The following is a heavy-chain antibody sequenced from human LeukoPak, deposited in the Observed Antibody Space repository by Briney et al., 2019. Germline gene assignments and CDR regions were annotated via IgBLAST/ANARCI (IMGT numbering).Heavy chain of an antibody. D-gene: IGHD1-26*01. CDR2: ISDSSSSI. CDR1: AFTFSTYN. CDR3: AIDAWELPLDAFDI. J-gene: IGHJ3*02. Sequence: GGSLRLSCAASAFTFSTYNMNWVRQAPGKGLEWVSYISDSSSSIYYADSVKGRLTISRDNAKNSLYLQMNSLRDEDTAVYYCAIDAWELPLDAFDIWGQGTLVTVSS. V-gene: IGHV3-48*02.